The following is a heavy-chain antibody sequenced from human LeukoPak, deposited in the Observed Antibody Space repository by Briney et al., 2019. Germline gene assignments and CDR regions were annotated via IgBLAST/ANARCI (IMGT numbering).Heavy chain of an antibody. D-gene: IGHD6-25*01. CDR2: TSKDGSDT. CDR1: GFRFSDYW. V-gene: IGHV3-74*01. CDR3: ARGGYSGSYYRFS. J-gene: IGHJ4*02. Sequence: GGSLRLSCAASGFRFSDYWMHWVRQGPGKGPEWLSRTSKDGSDTFYADAAKGCFTAYRDNAKNTVYLQVTNVRPEDTAVYFCARGGYSGSYYRFSWGQGTLVTVAS.